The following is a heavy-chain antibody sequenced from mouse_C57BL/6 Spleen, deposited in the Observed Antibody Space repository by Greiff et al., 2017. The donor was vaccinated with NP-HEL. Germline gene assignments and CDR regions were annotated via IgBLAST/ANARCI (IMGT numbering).Heavy chain of an antibody. CDR1: GYTFTSYW. D-gene: IGHD1-1*01. CDR2: IHPNSGST. V-gene: IGHV1-64*01. CDR3: ASPHYGSVYYAMDY. J-gene: IGHJ4*01. Sequence: QVQLQQPGAELVKPGASVKLSCKASGYTFTSYWMHWVKQRPGQGLEWIGMIHPNSGSTNYNEKFKSKATLTVDKSSSTAYMQLSSLTSEDSAVYYCASPHYGSVYYAMDYWGQGTSVTVSS.